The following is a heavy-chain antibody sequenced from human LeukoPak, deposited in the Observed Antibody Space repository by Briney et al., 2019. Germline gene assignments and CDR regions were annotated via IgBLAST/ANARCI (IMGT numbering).Heavy chain of an antibody. D-gene: IGHD2-15*01. CDR1: GYTFTSYD. CDR3: ARDLGYCSGGSCYWDAFDI. V-gene: IGHV1-46*01. Sequence: ASVKVSCKASGYTFTSYDINWVRQATGQGLEWMGIINPSGGSTSYAQKFQGRVTMTRDTSTSTVYMELSSLRSEDTTVYYCARDLGYCSGGSCYWDAFDIWGQGTMVTVSS. J-gene: IGHJ3*02. CDR2: INPSGGST.